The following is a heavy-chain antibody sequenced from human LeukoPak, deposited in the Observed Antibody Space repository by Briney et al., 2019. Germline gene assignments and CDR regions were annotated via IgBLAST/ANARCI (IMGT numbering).Heavy chain of an antibody. CDR2: FLYSGTT. Sequence: PSETLSLTCSVSNGAVKNYYWTWIRQPPGQGLEWIGNFLYSGTTTYRASLDSRLIISVDNSKNTVSLRLFSVTAADTAVYYCATHVYSGSRYHFDTWGQGTLVTVSS. D-gene: IGHD1-26*01. CDR3: ATHVYSGSRYHFDT. CDR1: NGAVKNYY. J-gene: IGHJ4*02. V-gene: IGHV4-59*02.